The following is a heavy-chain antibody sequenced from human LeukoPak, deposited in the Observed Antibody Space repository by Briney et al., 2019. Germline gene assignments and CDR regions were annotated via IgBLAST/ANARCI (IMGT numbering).Heavy chain of an antibody. Sequence: GGSLRLSCAASGFTFSSYGMHWVRQAPGKGLEWVAVISYDGSNKYYADSVKGRFTISRDNAKNSLYLQMNSLRDDDTAVYYCARDLGPQYSSAWYPLGYWGQGTLVTVSS. V-gene: IGHV3-30*03. CDR1: GFTFSSYG. D-gene: IGHD6-19*01. CDR3: ARDLGPQYSSAWYPLGY. CDR2: ISYDGSNK. J-gene: IGHJ4*02.